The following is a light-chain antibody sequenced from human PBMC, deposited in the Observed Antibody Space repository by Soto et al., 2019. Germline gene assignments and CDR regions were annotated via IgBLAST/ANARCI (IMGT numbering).Light chain of an antibody. V-gene: IGKV2-28*01. Sequence: DIVMPQTPLSLPFTPGEPASISCRSSQGLLHTNGYNYLDWYLQTPGQSPQPLISLGSDRASGVPDRFSGSGSGTEFTLKISRVEAEDVGVYYCMQALQTPLTFGGGTQVEIK. CDR3: MQALQTPLT. J-gene: IGKJ4*01. CDR2: LGS. CDR1: QGLLHTNGYNY.